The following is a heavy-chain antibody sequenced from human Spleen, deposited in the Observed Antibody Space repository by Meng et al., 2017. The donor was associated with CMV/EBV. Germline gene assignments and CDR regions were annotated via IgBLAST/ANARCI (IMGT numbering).Heavy chain of an antibody. CDR1: GASIPHGGYY. V-gene: IGHV4-31*11. CDR2: IYIGGIY. Sequence: AVSGASIPHGGYYWSLIRHPREGRVEWIGFIYIGGIYYYTPSHKSRITISVDATKRQFFMKITAVTAEDTAEYYCAKTDARQGGFDYWGQGTLVTVSS. D-gene: IGHD1-1*01. CDR3: AKTDARQGGFDY. J-gene: IGHJ4*02.